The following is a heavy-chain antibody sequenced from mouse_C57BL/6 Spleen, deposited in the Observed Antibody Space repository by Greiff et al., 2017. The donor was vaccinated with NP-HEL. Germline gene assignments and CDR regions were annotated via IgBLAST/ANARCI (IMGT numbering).Heavy chain of an antibody. CDR3: ARWRDLYYGYDSYAMDY. CDR2: IDPNSGGT. J-gene: IGHJ4*01. Sequence: QVQLQQPGAELVKPGASVKLSCKASGYTFTSYWMHWVKQRPGRGLEWIGRIDPNSGGTKYNEKFKSKATLTVDKPSSTAYMQLSSLTSEDSAVYYGARWRDLYYGYDSYAMDYWGQGTSVTVSS. CDR1: GYTFTSYW. D-gene: IGHD2-2*01. V-gene: IGHV1-72*01.